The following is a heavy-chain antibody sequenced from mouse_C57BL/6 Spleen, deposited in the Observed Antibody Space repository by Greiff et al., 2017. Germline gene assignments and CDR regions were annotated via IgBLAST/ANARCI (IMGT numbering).Heavy chain of an antibody. D-gene: IGHD1-1*01. J-gene: IGHJ4*01. Sequence: EVQGVESGGGLVKPGGSLKLSCAASGFTFSDYGMHWVRQAPEQGLEWVAYFSRGSSSIYYADTVKGRFTISRDNAKNTLFLQMTRLRSEDTAMYYCARKFTTVVATDAMDYWGQGTSVTVSS. CDR2: FSRGSSSI. CDR3: ARKFTTVVATDAMDY. V-gene: IGHV5-17*01. CDR1: GFTFSDYG.